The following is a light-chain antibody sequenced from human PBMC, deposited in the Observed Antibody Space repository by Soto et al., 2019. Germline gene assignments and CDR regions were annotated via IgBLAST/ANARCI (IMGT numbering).Light chain of an antibody. CDR1: QSISSY. J-gene: IGKJ2*01. CDR3: QQSYSTPRT. Sequence: DIQMTQSPSSLSASVGDRVTITCRASQSISSYLNWYQQKPGKAPKLLIYAASSLQSGVPSAFSGSGSGTDFTLTISSLQPEDIATYYCQQSYSTPRTFGQGTKLVIK. V-gene: IGKV1-39*01. CDR2: AAS.